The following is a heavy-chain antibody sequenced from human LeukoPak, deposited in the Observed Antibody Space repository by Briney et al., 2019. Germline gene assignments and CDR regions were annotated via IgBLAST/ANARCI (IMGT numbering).Heavy chain of an antibody. V-gene: IGHV3-7*03. CDR3: ARNNGMDV. CDR1: GLIFSGSW. Sequence: PGGSLRLSCAASGLIFSGSWMNWVRQVPGRGPEWVANVNRDGSETYYLDSEKGRFTISKDNAKNSLYLQMNSLRAEDTALYHCARNNGMDVWGQGTTVIVSS. CDR2: VNRDGSET. J-gene: IGHJ6*02.